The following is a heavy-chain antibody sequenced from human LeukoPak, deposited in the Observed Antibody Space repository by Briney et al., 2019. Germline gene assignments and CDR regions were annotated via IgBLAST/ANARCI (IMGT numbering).Heavy chain of an antibody. V-gene: IGHV1-18*01. Sequence: ASVKVSCKASGYTFTSYGISWVRQAPGQGLEWMGWISAYNGNTNYAQKLQGRVTMTTDTSTSTAYMELRSLRSDDTAVYYCAKDLRYYCSGGSCYWPFDAFDIWGQGTMVTVSS. CDR1: GYTFTSYG. D-gene: IGHD2-15*01. J-gene: IGHJ3*02. CDR2: ISAYNGNT. CDR3: AKDLRYYCSGGSCYWPFDAFDI.